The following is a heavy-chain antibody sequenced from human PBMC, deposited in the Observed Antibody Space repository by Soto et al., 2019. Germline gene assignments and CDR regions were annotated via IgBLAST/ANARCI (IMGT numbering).Heavy chain of an antibody. CDR2: VSYDGNHK. V-gene: IGHV3-30*18. CDR3: AKDVGQQLVLNYGMDV. J-gene: IGHJ6*02. Sequence: QVQLVESGGGVIQPGTSLSLSCGSSGFTFRSFGMYWVRQAPGKGLEWVAVVSYDGNHKYYADSVKGRVTVSRDNAKNMLYLQMNSLRGEDTAVYYCAKDVGQQLVLNYGMDVWGQGTTVTVSS. CDR1: GFTFRSFG. D-gene: IGHD6-13*01.